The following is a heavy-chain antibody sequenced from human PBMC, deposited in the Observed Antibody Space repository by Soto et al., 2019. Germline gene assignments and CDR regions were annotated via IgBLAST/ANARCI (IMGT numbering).Heavy chain of an antibody. J-gene: IGHJ4*02. D-gene: IGHD2-15*01. CDR1: GYTFTSSY. CDR3: ARDLLAANY. CDR2: INPNGGST. Sequence: QVQLVQSGAEVKKPGASVKLSCKASGYTFTSSYVHWVRQAPGQGLEWVAIINPNGGSTNYAQEFQGRVTVTMATSTSTVFVELSRLHSDDTAVYYCARDLLAANYWGQGILVTVSS. V-gene: IGHV1-46*01.